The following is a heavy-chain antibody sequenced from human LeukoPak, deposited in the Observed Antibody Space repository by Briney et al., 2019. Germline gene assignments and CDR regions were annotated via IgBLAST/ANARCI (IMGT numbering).Heavy chain of an antibody. CDR2: IYYSGST. J-gene: IGHJ3*02. D-gene: IGHD5-12*01. CDR3: ARQKRWLRSDDASDI. Sequence: PSETLSLTCTVSGGSISSYYWSWIRQPPGRGLEWIGYIYYSGSTNYNPSLKSRVTISVDTSKNQFSLKLSSVTAADTAVYYCARQKRWLRSDDASDIWGQGTMVTVSS. CDR1: GGSISSYY. V-gene: IGHV4-59*01.